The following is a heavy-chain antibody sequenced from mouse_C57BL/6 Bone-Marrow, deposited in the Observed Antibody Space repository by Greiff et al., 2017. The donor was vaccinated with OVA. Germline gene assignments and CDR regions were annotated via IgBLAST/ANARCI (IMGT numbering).Heavy chain of an antibody. Sequence: EVKVVESGGGLVQPKGSLKLSCAASGFSFNTYAMNWVRQAPGKGLEWVARIRSKSNNYATYYADSVKDRFTISRDDSESMLYLQMNNLKTEDTAMYYCVRGYYGSSYWYFDVWGTGTTVTVSS. J-gene: IGHJ1*03. D-gene: IGHD1-1*01. CDR1: GFSFNTYA. CDR3: VRGYYGSSYWYFDV. CDR2: IRSKSNNYAT. V-gene: IGHV10-1*01.